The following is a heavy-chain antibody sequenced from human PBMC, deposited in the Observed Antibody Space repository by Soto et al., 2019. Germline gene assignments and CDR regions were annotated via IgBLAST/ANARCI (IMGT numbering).Heavy chain of an antibody. J-gene: IGHJ6*02. CDR1: GGSVRSGNHF. CDR3: ARGGEPLGYYGLDV. CDR2: MYYTGVT. Sequence: VQLQESGPGLLKASETLSLTCSVSGGSVRSGNHFWNWIRQPPGRGLEWLGYMYYTGVTNYNPSLKRRVSMSVDTSKDQFSLNLTSLTSADTAVYYCARGGEPLGYYGLDVWGQGTTVTVSS. V-gene: IGHV4-61*01.